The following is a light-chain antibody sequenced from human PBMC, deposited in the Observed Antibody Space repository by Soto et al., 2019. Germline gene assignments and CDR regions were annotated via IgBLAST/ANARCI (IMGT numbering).Light chain of an antibody. V-gene: IGLV2-23*01. CDR1: VGL. Sequence: QSVLTQPASVSGSPGQSSTISCTGTVGLVSWYQQHPGKVPKLIIYDDTKRPSGVSSRFSGSKSGNTASLTISGLQTEDEADYYCCLYVRGRTYVFGTGTKVTVL. CDR2: DDT. CDR3: CLYVRGRTYV. J-gene: IGLJ1*01.